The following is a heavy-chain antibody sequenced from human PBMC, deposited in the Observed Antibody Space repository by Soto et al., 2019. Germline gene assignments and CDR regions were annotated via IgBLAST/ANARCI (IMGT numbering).Heavy chain of an antibody. CDR1: GFTFSTSA. V-gene: IGHV3-23*01. J-gene: IGHJ6*02. Sequence: VSLRLSCTASGFTFSTSAMSWVRQAPGRGLEWVSGISGSGVGTYYADSVKGRFTISRDNSKNTLYLQLSGLRAEDAAVYYCAKGPTVFGAVISFDYYYGMYVWGQGTPVTVSS. CDR2: ISGSGVGT. CDR3: AKGPTVFGAVISFDYYYGMYV. D-gene: IGHD3-3*01.